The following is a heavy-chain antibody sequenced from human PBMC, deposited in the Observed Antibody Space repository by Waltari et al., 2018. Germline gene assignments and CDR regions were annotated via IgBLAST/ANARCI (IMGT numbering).Heavy chain of an antibody. CDR3: AKAIQGVIRYGMDV. J-gene: IGHJ6*02. V-gene: IGHV3-43D*04. CDR1: GFPFDDYA. D-gene: IGHD3-10*01. CDR2: ISWDGGST. Sequence: EVQLVESGGVVVQPGGSLRLSCAASGFPFDDYAMHWVRQAPGKGLEWVSLISWDGGSTYYADSVKGRFTISRDNSKNSLYLQMNSLRAEDTALYYCAKAIQGVIRYGMDVWGQGTTVTVSS.